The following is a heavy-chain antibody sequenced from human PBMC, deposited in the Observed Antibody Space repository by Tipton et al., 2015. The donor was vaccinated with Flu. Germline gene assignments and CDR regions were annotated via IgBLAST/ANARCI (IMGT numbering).Heavy chain of an antibody. J-gene: IGHJ5*02. CDR1: GGSISSYY. D-gene: IGHD3-3*01. CDR3: ARDGGDFWSGSPLGWFDP. Sequence: TLSLTCTVSGGSISSYYWSWIRQPAGKGLEWIGRIYTSGSTNYNPSLKSRVTMSVDTSKNQFSLKLSSVTAADTAVYYCARDGGDFWSGSPLGWFDPWGQGTLVTVSS. CDR2: IYTSGST. V-gene: IGHV4-4*07.